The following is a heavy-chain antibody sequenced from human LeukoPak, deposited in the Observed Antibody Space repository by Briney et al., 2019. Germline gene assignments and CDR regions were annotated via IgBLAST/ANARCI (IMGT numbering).Heavy chain of an antibody. CDR1: GFTFNNYA. CDR3: AKKFSSAWSFDY. Sequence: GGSLRLSXAASGFTFNNYAMSWVRQTPGKGLEWVSGISGSGISTYYTDSVKGRFTVSRDNSKNTLYLQMNSLRAEDTAVYYCAKKFSSAWSFDYWGQGTLVTVSS. J-gene: IGHJ4*02. D-gene: IGHD6-19*01. V-gene: IGHV3-23*01. CDR2: ISGSGIST.